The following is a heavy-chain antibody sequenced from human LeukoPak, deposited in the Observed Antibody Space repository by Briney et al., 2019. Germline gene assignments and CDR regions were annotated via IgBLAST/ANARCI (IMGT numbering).Heavy chain of an antibody. CDR1: GYVFVSYY. CDR2: ISAYNGNT. CDR3: ARGRDHHLLDS. J-gene: IGHJ4*02. V-gene: IGHV1-18*01. Sequence: GASVKVSCKASGYVFVSYYISWVRQAPGQGLEWMGSISAYNGNTNYAQKFQGRVTMTTDTSTSTAYMELRSLTSDDTAVYFCARGRDHHLLDSWGQGTLVTVSS. D-gene: IGHD1-14*01.